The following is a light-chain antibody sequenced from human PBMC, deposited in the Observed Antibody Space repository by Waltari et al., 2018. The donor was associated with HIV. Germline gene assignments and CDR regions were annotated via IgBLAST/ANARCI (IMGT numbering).Light chain of an antibody. CDR1: QSINSH. V-gene: IGKV3-15*01. CDR2: GAS. J-gene: IGKJ2*01. CDR3: QQYNHWPPYT. Sequence: EVVMTQSPATLSVSLGARATLSCRASQSINSHLAWYQHKPGQAPRLLFYGASTRATGVPARCSGSGSGTDFTLTISGLQSEDFAVYYCQQYNHWPPYTFGQGTKLEIK.